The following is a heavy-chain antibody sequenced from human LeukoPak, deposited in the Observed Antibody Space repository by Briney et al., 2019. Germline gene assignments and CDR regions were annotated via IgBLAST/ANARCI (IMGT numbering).Heavy chain of an antibody. CDR2: INHSGST. CDR1: GGSFSGYY. J-gene: IGHJ4*02. D-gene: IGHD6-19*01. V-gene: IGHV4-34*01. CDR3: VRGGQWLVPFDY. Sequence: SETLSLTCAVYGGSFSGYYWSGIRQPPGKGLEWIGEINHSGSTNYNPSLKSRVTISVDTSKNQFSLKLSSVTAADTAVYYCVRGGQWLVPFDYWGQGTLVTVSS.